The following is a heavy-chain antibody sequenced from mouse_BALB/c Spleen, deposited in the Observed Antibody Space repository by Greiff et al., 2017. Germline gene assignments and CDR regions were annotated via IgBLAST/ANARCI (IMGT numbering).Heavy chain of an antibody. CDR3: ARCQLGDLDY. CDR2: ISYSGST. V-gene: IGHV3-2*02. Sequence: EVQLQQSGPGLVKPSQSLSLTCTVTGYSITSDYAWNWIRQFPGNKLEWMGYISYSGSTSYNPSLKSRISITRDTSKNQFFLQLNSVTTEDTATYYCARCQLGDLDYWGQGTSVTVSS. CDR1: GYSITSDYA. D-gene: IGHD4-1*02. J-gene: IGHJ4*01.